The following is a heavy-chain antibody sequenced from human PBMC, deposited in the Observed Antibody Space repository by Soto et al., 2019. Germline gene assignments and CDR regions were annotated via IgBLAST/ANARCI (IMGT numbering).Heavy chain of an antibody. Sequence: LRLSCAASGFTFSSYSMNWVRQAPGKGLEWVSSISSSSSSYIYYADSVKGRFTISRDNAKNSLYLQMNSLRAEDTAVYYCAREVELELRADYYYYGMDVWGQGTTVTVSS. CDR2: ISSSSSSYI. CDR1: GFTFSSYS. CDR3: AREVELELRADYYYYGMDV. J-gene: IGHJ6*02. V-gene: IGHV3-21*01. D-gene: IGHD1-7*01.